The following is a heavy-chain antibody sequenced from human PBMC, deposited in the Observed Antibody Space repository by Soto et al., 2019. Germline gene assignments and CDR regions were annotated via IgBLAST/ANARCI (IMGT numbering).Heavy chain of an antibody. D-gene: IGHD1-26*01. J-gene: IGHJ4*02. Sequence: EVQLLESGGGLVQPGGSLRLSCAASGFTFSSYAMRWVRQAPVKGLEWVSAISGSGGSTYYADSVKGRFTISRDNSKNPAYLPMNSLRAEDPAVYYCARRGSGSYYDYWGQGTLVTVSS. CDR1: GFTFSSYA. V-gene: IGHV3-23*01. CDR3: ARRGSGSYYDY. CDR2: ISGSGGST.